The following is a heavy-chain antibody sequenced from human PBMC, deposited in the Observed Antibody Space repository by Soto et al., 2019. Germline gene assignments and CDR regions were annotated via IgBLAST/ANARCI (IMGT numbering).Heavy chain of an antibody. J-gene: IGHJ3*02. CDR1: GGSISSHY. CDR3: ARRYGYAFDI. Sequence: QVQLQESGPGLVKPSETLSLTCTVSGGSISSHYWSWIRQPPGKGLEWIGYIYYSGSTNYNPSLKSRVTISVDTSKNPFSLKLSSVSAADTAVYYCARRYGYAFDIWGQGKMVTVSS. D-gene: IGHD4-17*01. CDR2: IYYSGST. V-gene: IGHV4-59*11.